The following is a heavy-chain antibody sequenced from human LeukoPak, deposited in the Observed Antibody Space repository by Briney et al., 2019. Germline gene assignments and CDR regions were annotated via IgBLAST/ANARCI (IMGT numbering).Heavy chain of an antibody. CDR2: INHSGST. D-gene: IGHD3-10*01. CDR1: GGSFSGYY. CDR3: ARGYYYGSGSYLPNLDY. V-gene: IGHV4-34*01. Sequence: PSETLSLTCAVYGGSFSGYYWSWIRQPPGKGLEWIGEINHSGSTNYNPSLKSRVTISVDTSKNQFSLKLSSVTAADTAVYYCARGYYYGSGSYLPNLDYWGQGTLVTVSS. J-gene: IGHJ4*02.